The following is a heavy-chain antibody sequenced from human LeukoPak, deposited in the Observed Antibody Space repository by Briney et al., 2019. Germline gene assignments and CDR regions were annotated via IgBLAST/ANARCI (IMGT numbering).Heavy chain of an antibody. CDR3: ARDPWGIAEAERDY. CDR2: INPSGGSA. V-gene: IGHV1-46*01. Sequence: ASVKVSCKASGYTFTSYYIHWVRQAPGQGLQWMGMINPSGGSASYGQKFQGRVTMTRDTSTSTVYMELSSLRSEDTAVYYCARDPWGIAEAERDYWGQGALVTVSS. J-gene: IGHJ4*02. CDR1: GYTFTSYY. D-gene: IGHD6-19*01.